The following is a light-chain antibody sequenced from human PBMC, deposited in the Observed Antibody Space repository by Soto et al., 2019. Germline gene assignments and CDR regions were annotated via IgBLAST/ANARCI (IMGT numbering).Light chain of an antibody. V-gene: IGKV3-20*01. CDR3: QQFSSYPLT. Sequence: EIVLTQSPGTLSLSPGEIATLSFSASQSVSSSYLAWYQQKPGHAPRLLIYGASSRATGIPDRFSGSGSGTDFTLTISRLEPEDFAVYYCQQFSSYPLTFGGGTKVDIK. CDR2: GAS. CDR1: QSVSSSY. J-gene: IGKJ4*01.